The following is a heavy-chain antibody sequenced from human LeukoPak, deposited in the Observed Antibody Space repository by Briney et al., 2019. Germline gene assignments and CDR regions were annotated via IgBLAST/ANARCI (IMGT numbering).Heavy chain of an antibody. J-gene: IGHJ4*02. Sequence: GASVKVSCKASGYTFTGYYIHWVRQAPGQGLERMGRINPNSGGTNYAQKFQGRVTMTRDTSISTAYMELSRLRSDDTAVYYCAGNNWNDEDYWGQGTLVTVSS. CDR2: INPNSGGT. CDR3: AGNNWNDEDY. CDR1: GYTFTGYY. D-gene: IGHD1-1*01. V-gene: IGHV1-2*06.